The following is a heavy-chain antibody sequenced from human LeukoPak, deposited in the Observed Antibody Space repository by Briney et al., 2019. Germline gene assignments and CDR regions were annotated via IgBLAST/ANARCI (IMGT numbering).Heavy chain of an antibody. CDR1: GFTVSNNY. V-gene: IGHV3-66*01. CDR2: IYSGGTI. J-gene: IGHJ4*02. Sequence: GGSLRLSCAVSGFTVSNNYMNWVRQAPGKGLEWVSIIYSGGTIYYADSVKGRFTISRDNSKNTPYLQMNSLRAEDTAVYYCAREGPHYFDYWGQGTLVTVSS. CDR3: AREGPHYFDY.